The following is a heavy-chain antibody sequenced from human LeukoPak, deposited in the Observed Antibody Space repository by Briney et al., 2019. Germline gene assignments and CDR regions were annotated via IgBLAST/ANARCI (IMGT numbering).Heavy chain of an antibody. J-gene: IGHJ6*03. Sequence: GGSLRLSCAASGFTFTSYWLGWVRQAPGKGPEWVTNINGDGNEIYYVDSVKGRFTISKDTAKKSLYLQMNSLRAEDTAMYYSARFPPAAMVGERGYYYIDVWGKGTTVTVSS. CDR1: GFTFTSYW. CDR2: INGDGNEI. CDR3: ARFPPAAMVGERGYYYIDV. V-gene: IGHV3-7*01. D-gene: IGHD5-18*01.